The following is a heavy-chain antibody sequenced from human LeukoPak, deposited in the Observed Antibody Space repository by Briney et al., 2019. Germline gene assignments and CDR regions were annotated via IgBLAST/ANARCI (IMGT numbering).Heavy chain of an antibody. Sequence: ASVKVSXKASGHTFTSYDINWVRQATGQGLEWMGWMNPNSANTGYAQKFQGRVTMTRNTSINTAYLEMTSLTSEDTAVYYCARGVRFGELFSAYWGQGTLVTVSS. CDR1: GHTFTSYD. D-gene: IGHD3-10*01. V-gene: IGHV1-8*01. CDR3: ARGVRFGELFSAY. J-gene: IGHJ1*01. CDR2: MNPNSANT.